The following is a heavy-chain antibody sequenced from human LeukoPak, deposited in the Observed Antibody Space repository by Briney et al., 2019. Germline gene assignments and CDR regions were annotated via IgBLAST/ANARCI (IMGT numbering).Heavy chain of an antibody. J-gene: IGHJ6*02. CDR2: IYYSGSA. CDR1: GGSISSYY. V-gene: IGHV4-59*01. CDR3: ARVPYYYGMDV. Sequence: SETLSLTCTVSGGSISSYYWSWIRQPPGKGLEWIGYIYYSGSANYNPSLKSRVTISVDTSKNQFSLKLSSVTAADTAVYYCARVPYYYGMDVWGQGTTVTVSS.